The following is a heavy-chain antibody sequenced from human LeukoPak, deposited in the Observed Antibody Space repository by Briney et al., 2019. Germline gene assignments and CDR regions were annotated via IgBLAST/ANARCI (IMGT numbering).Heavy chain of an antibody. CDR1: GFTFSNYW. CDR2: INGDGGTT. J-gene: IGHJ4*02. D-gene: IGHD1-26*01. CDR3: AISRYSGTSLDY. V-gene: IGHV3-74*01. Sequence: GGSLRLSCAASGFTFSNYWMHWVRHVPGKGLVWVSRINGDGGTTTYADSVKGRFTISRDNAKSTLYLQMSSLRIEDTAVYYCAISRYSGTSLDYWGQGSLVTVPS.